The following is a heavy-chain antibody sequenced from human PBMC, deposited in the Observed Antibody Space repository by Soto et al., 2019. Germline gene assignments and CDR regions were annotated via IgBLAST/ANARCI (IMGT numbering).Heavy chain of an antibody. CDR2: IKSIADGGNT. CDR3: TRRRRAAYSRVGPLDF. J-gene: IGHJ4*02. CDR1: GYNFKEAW. D-gene: IGHD6-25*01. V-gene: IGHV3-15*07. Sequence: EVNLVESGGGLVEPGGSLRLSCAASGYNFKEAWMNWVRQAPGKGLEWVGRIKSIADGGNTAYAAPVTDRFSISRDDATFTRYLQMKSLQAEDTGVYCCTRRRRAAYSRVGPLDFWGRGTLVTVSA.